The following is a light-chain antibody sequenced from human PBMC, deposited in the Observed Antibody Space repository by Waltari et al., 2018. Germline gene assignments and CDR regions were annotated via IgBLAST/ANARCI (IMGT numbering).Light chain of an antibody. V-gene: IGLV2-23*01. Sequence: QSALTQPASVSGSPGQSITISCTGTSSDVGSYNLVSWYQQHPGKAPKLMIYEGSKRPSGVSNRFSGSKSGNRASRTISGLQAEDEADYYCCSYAGSSTLGVFGGGTKLTVL. CDR2: EGS. CDR1: SSDVGSYNL. J-gene: IGLJ3*02. CDR3: CSYAGSSTLGV.